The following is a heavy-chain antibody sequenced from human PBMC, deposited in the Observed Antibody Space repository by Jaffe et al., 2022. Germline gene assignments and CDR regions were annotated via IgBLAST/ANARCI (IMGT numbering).Heavy chain of an antibody. D-gene: IGHD6-19*01. CDR2: ISAYNGNT. J-gene: IGHJ3*02. CDR1: GYTFTSYG. Sequence: QVHLVQSGAEVKKPGASVKVSCKASGYTFTSYGISWVRQAPGQGLEWMGWISAYNGNTNYAQKLQGRVTLTTDTSTSTAYMELRSLRSDDTAVYYCARDELIAVAGTSPDAFDIWGQGTMVTVSS. V-gene: IGHV1-18*01. CDR3: ARDELIAVAGTSPDAFDI.